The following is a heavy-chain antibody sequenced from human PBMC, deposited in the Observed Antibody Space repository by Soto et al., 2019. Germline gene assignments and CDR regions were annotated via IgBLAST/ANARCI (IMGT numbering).Heavy chain of an antibody. CDR2: IWYDGSNK. V-gene: IGHV3-33*01. CDR1: GFTFSSYG. J-gene: IGHJ1*01. Sequence: QVQLVESGGGVVQPGRSLRLSCAASGFTFSSYGMHWVRQAPGKGLEWVAVIWYDGSNKYYADSVKGRFTISRDNSKNTLYLQMNSLRAEVTAVYYCARGKVVAATRRAEYFQHWGQGTLVTVSS. CDR3: ARGKVVAATRRAEYFQH. D-gene: IGHD2-15*01.